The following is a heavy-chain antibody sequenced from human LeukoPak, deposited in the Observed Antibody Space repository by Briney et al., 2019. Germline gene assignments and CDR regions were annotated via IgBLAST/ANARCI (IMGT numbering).Heavy chain of an antibody. Sequence: ASVKLSCKASGYSFSTHDINWVRQATGQGLEYMGWVNPNSGNTGYAQNFQGRVTMTRDTSTTTAYMESSNLRSDDTAVYYCARGGTMVRGVNALGNYGMDVWGQGTTVTVSS. D-gene: IGHD3-10*01. CDR2: VNPNSGNT. CDR3: ARGGTMVRGVNALGNYGMDV. J-gene: IGHJ6*02. V-gene: IGHV1-8*01. CDR1: GYSFSTHD.